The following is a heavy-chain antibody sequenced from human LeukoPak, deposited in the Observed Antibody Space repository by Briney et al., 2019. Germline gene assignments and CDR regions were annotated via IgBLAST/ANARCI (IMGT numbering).Heavy chain of an antibody. CDR2: IYYSGST. CDR1: GGSISSYY. D-gene: IGHD5-12*01. CDR3: ASAAEWLRFDN. J-gene: IGHJ4*02. V-gene: IGHV4-59*08. Sequence: PSETLCLTCTVSGGSISSYYWSWIRQPPGKGLEWIGYIYYSGSTNYNPSLKSRVTISVDTSKNQFSLKLNSVTAADTAVYYCASAAEWLRFDNWGQGTLVTVSS.